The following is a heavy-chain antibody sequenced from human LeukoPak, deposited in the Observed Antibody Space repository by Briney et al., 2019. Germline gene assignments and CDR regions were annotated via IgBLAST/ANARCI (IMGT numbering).Heavy chain of an antibody. CDR2: ISGGGTMI. CDR1: GFTFSDYY. Sequence: GGSLRLSCAASGFTFSDYYMTWIRQAPGKGLEWISYISGGGTMIYYADSVRGQFTISRDNAKKSLYLQMNSLRAEDTAVYYCATGSDIVVVPAAMNYWGQGTLVTVSS. CDR3: ATGSDIVVVPAAMNY. D-gene: IGHD2-2*01. J-gene: IGHJ4*02. V-gene: IGHV3-11*01.